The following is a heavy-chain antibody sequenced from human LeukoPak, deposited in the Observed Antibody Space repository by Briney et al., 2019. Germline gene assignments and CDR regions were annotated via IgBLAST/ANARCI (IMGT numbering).Heavy chain of an antibody. Sequence: ASVKVFCKVSGYTLTELSMHWVRQAPGKGLEWMGGFDPEDGETIYAQKFQGRVTMTEDTSTDTAYMELSSLRSEDTAVYYCATDRPSVGSGSYYPYYYYGMDVWGQGATVTVSS. D-gene: IGHD3-10*01. J-gene: IGHJ6*02. V-gene: IGHV1-24*01. CDR2: FDPEDGET. CDR1: GYTLTELS. CDR3: ATDRPSVGSGSYYPYYYYGMDV.